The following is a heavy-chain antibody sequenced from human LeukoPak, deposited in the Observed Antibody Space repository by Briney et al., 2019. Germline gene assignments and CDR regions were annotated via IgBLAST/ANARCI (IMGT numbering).Heavy chain of an antibody. CDR1: GGSFRSYY. Sequence: SETLSLTCAVYGGSFRSYYWGWIRQPPGKGPEWIGSIYYSWSTYYNPSLKSRVTISVDTSKNQFSLKLSSVTAADTAVYYCARDVIMITFGGVIVKGAFDIWGQGTMVTVSS. D-gene: IGHD3-16*02. CDR3: ARDVIMITFGGVIVKGAFDI. J-gene: IGHJ3*02. V-gene: IGHV4-39*07. CDR2: IYYSWST.